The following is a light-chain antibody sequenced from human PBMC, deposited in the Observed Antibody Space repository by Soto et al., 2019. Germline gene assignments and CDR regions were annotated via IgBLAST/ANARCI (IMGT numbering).Light chain of an antibody. J-gene: IGLJ1*01. CDR1: TSDVGGY. CDR2: EVR. Sequence: QSALTQPASVSGSPGQPITISCTGTTSDVGGYVSWYQQHPGKAPKLIIYEVRNRPSGVSFRFSGSKSGNTASLTISGLQAEDEADYYCISYRGSDTSDVFGTGTKLTVL. V-gene: IGLV2-14*01. CDR3: ISYRGSDTSDV.